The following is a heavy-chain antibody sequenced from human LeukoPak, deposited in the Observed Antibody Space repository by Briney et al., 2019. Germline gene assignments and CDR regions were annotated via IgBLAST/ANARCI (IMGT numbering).Heavy chain of an antibody. CDR3: ARNGGGYSYGFDY. Sequence: ASVKVSCKASGYSFTNYAIHWMRQAPGQSLEWMGWINPADGDTKYSEKFQGRVTVRWDTSASTAYMEMNRLTAEDTAVYYCARNGGGYSYGFDYWGQGTLSPSPQ. D-gene: IGHD5-18*01. J-gene: IGHJ4*02. CDR1: GYSFTNYA. CDR2: INPADGDT. V-gene: IGHV1-3*01.